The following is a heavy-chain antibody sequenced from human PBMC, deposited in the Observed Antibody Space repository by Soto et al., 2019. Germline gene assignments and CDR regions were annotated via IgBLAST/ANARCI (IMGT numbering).Heavy chain of an antibody. D-gene: IGHD6-13*01. J-gene: IGHJ4*02. CDR2: ISGSGGST. V-gene: IGHV3-23*01. CDR1: GFTFSSSA. Sequence: QSGGSLRLSCAASGFTFSSSAMNWVRRAPGKGLEWVSAISGSGGSTYYADSVKGRFTISRDNSKNTLYLQMNSLRAEDTAVYYCAKAPVIAASVVPPDYWGQGTLVTVSS. CDR3: AKAPVIAASVVPPDY.